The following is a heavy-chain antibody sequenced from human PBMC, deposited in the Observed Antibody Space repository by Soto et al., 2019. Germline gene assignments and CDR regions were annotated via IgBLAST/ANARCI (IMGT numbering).Heavy chain of an antibody. D-gene: IGHD3-16*01. J-gene: IGHJ5*02. CDR3: ARQASYWHGGGGWLDP. CDR2: IGTQHDA. CDR1: GFTFSAYD. V-gene: IGHV3-13*01. Sequence: EVQLVESGGGLVQPGGSLRLSCAASGFTFSAYDMHWVRQATGKSLEWVAAIGTQHDAYYPNAVKGRFTISRENAKNSFYLQMDSLRAGDTAVYYCARQASYWHGGGGWLDPWGQGTLVTFSS.